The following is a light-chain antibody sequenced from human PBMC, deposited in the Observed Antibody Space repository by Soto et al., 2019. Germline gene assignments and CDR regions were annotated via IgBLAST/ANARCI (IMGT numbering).Light chain of an antibody. CDR2: DAS. J-gene: IGKJ1*01. CDR1: QSVKSVY. Sequence: EIVLTQSPGSLSLSPGESATLSCRASQSVKSVYLAWYQQKLGQAPRLLIYDASSRATGIPDRFSGSGSGTDFTLTISRLEPEDYAVYYCQQYGHSLWTFGQGTKVDI. CDR3: QQYGHSLWT. V-gene: IGKV3-20*01.